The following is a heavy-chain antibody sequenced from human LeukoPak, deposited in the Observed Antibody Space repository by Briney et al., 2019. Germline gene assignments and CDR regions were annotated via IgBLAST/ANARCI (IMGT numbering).Heavy chain of an antibody. J-gene: IGHJ4*02. D-gene: IGHD5-12*01. CDR2: IRSDGINK. CDR1: GFTFSSYG. V-gene: IGHV3-30*02. CDR3: AKDVGGYIDYFDC. Sequence: GGSLRLSCAASGFTFSSYGMHWVRQAPGKGLEWVAFIRSDGINKYYADSLKGRFTISRDNSRNTLYLLMNNLRAEDTAVYYCAKDVGGYIDYFDCWGQGTLVTVSS.